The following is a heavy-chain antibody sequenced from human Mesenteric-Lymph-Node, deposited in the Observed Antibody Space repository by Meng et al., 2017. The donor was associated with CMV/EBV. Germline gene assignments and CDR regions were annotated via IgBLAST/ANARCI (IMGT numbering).Heavy chain of an antibody. CDR2: IKQDGSEK. CDR3: ARSLFTVTLELIYYYYGMDV. J-gene: IGHJ6*02. Sequence: GGSLRLSCAASGFTFSSYWMSWVRQAPGKGLEWVANIKQDGSEKYYVDSVKGRFTISRDNAKNSLYLQMNSLRAEDTAVYYCARSLFTVTLELIYYYYGMDVWGQGTTVTVSS. CDR1: GFTFSSYW. D-gene: IGHD4-17*01. V-gene: IGHV3-7*01.